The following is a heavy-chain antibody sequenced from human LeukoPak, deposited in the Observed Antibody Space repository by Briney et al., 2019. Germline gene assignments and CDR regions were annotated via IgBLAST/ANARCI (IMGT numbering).Heavy chain of an antibody. Sequence: PSETLSLTCTVSGGSIRNYYWTWIRQPPGKGMEWVGFRYYSGSTNYNPSLQSRVSMSIDTSKNQFSLNLSSVTAADTALYYCARSQSSGKTAAGDAYYFYLGMDVWGLGTTVTVS. D-gene: IGHD6-13*01. J-gene: IGHJ6*02. CDR3: ARSQSSGKTAAGDAYYFYLGMDV. V-gene: IGHV4-59*01. CDR1: GGSIRNYY. CDR2: RYYSGST.